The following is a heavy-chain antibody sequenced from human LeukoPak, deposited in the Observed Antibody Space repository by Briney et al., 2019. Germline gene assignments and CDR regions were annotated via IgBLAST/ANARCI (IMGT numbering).Heavy chain of an antibody. CDR1: GGSFSSADYY. D-gene: IGHD6-6*01. CDR2: IYYSGST. CDR3: ARGSSSSVLDAFDI. Sequence: SETLSLTCSVSGGSFSSADYYWSWIRQPPGKGLEWIGYIYYSGSTNYNPSLKSRVTISVDTSKNQFSLKLSSVTAADTAVYYCARGSSSSVLDAFDIWGQGTMVTVSS. J-gene: IGHJ3*02. V-gene: IGHV4-61*08.